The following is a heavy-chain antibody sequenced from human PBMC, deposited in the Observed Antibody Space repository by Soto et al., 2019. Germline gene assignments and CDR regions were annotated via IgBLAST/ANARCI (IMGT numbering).Heavy chain of an antibody. D-gene: IGHD3-3*01. Sequence: PSETRSLTCAFSGGSISSSNLCLLCRQPPGKGLEWIGESYRSGSTNHNPSLKSRVTIAVAKSKIQFSLKLSSVTAEQTSVYYCARAYDFWSGYFLGGWEYGMDVWGQGTTVTVSS. J-gene: IGHJ6*02. V-gene: IGHV4-4*02. CDR3: ARAYDFWSGYFLGGWEYGMDV. CDR1: GGSISSSNL. CDR2: SYRSGST.